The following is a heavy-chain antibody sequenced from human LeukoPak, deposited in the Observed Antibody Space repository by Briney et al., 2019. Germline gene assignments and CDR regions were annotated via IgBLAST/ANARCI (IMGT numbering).Heavy chain of an antibody. CDR3: ARDKLGLGELSLYDQ. Sequence: ASVKVSCKASGYTLTVYYMHWVRQAPGQGLEWMGWMNPNSGGTKYAQKFQGRVTMTRDTSISTAYMELSRLRSDHTAMYYCARDKLGLGELSLYDQWGQGTLVTVFS. D-gene: IGHD3-16*02. CDR2: MNPNSGGT. J-gene: IGHJ5*02. V-gene: IGHV1-2*02. CDR1: GYTLTVYY.